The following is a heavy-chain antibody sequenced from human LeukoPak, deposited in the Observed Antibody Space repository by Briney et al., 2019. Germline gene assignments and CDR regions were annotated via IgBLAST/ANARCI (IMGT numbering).Heavy chain of an antibody. J-gene: IGHJ4*02. CDR1: GFTFSSYA. Sequence: GGSLRLSCAASGFTFSSYAMTWVRQAPGKGLEWVSAISGSGGSTYYADSVKGRFTISRDNSKNTLYLQMNSLRAEDTAVYYCAKGYYYGYGYFDYWGQGTLVTVSS. CDR3: AKGYYYGYGYFDY. CDR2: ISGSGGST. V-gene: IGHV3-23*01. D-gene: IGHD3-10*01.